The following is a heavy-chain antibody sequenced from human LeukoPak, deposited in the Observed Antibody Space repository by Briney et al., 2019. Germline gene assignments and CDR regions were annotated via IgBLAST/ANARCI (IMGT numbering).Heavy chain of an antibody. J-gene: IGHJ3*02. V-gene: IGHV4-61*02. Sequence: SETLSLTCTVSGGSISSGSYYWSWIRQPAGKGLEWIGRIYTSGSTNYNPSLKSRVTISVDTSKKQFSLKLSSVTAADTAFYYCARYIVSYPHDAFDIWGQGTMVTVSS. CDR1: GGSISSGSYY. D-gene: IGHD1-26*01. CDR3: ARYIVSYPHDAFDI. CDR2: IYTSGST.